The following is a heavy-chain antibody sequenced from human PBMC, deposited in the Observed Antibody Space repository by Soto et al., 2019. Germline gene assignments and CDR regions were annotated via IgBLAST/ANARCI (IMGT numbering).Heavy chain of an antibody. CDR3: ARPYSSSRDAFDI. CDR1: GFTFSSYG. CDR2: IWYDGSNK. V-gene: IGHV3-33*01. D-gene: IGHD6-13*01. J-gene: IGHJ3*02. Sequence: GGSLRLSCAASGFTFSSYGMHWVRQAPGKGLEWVAVIWYDGSNKYYADSVKGRFTISRDNSKNTLYLQMNSLRAEDTAVYYCARPYSSSRDAFDIWGQGTMVTVSS.